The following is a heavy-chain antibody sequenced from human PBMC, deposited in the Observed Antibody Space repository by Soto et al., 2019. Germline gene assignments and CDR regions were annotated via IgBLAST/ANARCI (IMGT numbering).Heavy chain of an antibody. D-gene: IGHD1-26*01. CDR1: GGSISSYY. CDR2: IYYSGST. CDR3: ARAQVGATTIFSYYYYGMDV. J-gene: IGHJ6*02. Sequence: SETLSLTCTVSGGSISSYYWSWIRQPPGKGLKWIGYIYYSGSTNYNPSLKSRVTISVDTSKNQFSLKLSSVTAADTAVYYCARAQVGATTIFSYYYYGMDVWGQGTTVTVSS. V-gene: IGHV4-59*01.